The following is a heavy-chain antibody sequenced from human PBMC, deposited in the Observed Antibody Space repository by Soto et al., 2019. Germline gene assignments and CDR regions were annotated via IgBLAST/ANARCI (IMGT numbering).Heavy chain of an antibody. CDR2: IYYSGST. J-gene: IGHJ4*02. Sequence: SETLSLTCTVSGGSISSGGYYWSWIRQHPGKGLEWIGYIYYSGSTYYNPSLKSRVTISVDTSKNQFSLKLSSVTAADTAVYYCASFPAGAHGDLPSYLDTWGQETLFTVPS. CDR3: ASFPAGAHGDLPSYLDT. D-gene: IGHD4-17*01. CDR1: GGSISSGGYY. V-gene: IGHV4-31*03.